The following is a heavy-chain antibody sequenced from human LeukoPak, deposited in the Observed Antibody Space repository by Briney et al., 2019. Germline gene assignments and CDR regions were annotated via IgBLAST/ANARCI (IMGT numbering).Heavy chain of an antibody. V-gene: IGHV3-23*01. J-gene: IGHJ3*02. D-gene: IGHD2-15*01. CDR1: GFTFSSYG. CDR3: ASLYCSGGSCYSEFAFDI. CDR2: ISGSGGST. Sequence: GGSLRLSCAASGFTFSSYGMSWVRQAPGKGLEWVSAISGSGGSTYYADSVKGRFTISRDNSKNSLYLQMNSLRAEDTAVYYCASLYCSGGSCYSEFAFDIWGQGTMVTVSS.